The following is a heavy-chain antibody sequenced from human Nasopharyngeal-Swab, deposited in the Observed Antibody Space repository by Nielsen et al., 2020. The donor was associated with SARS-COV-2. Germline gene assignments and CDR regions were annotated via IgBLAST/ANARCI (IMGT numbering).Heavy chain of an antibody. Sequence: WVRQAPGQGLEWMGIINPSGGSTSYAQKFQGRVTMTRDTSTSTVYMGLSSLRSEDTAVYYCAREDYYDSSGYPPYYYYYGMDVWGQGTTVTVSS. D-gene: IGHD3-22*01. CDR3: AREDYYDSSGYPPYYYYYGMDV. J-gene: IGHJ6*02. CDR2: INPSGGST. V-gene: IGHV1-46*01.